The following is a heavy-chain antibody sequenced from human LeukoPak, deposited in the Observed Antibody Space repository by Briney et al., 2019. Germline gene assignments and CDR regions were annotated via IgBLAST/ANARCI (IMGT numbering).Heavy chain of an antibody. J-gene: IGHJ4*02. CDR1: GFTVSRYA. CDR2: ISYDGSNK. D-gene: IGHD6-13*01. CDR3: AKSAPGIAPPSY. Sequence: PGGSLRLSCVASGFTVSRYAMSWVRQVPGKGLEWVAVISYDGSNKYYADSVKGRFTISRDNSKNTLYLQMNSLRAEDTAVYYCAKSAPGIAPPSYWGQGTLVTVSS. V-gene: IGHV3-30*18.